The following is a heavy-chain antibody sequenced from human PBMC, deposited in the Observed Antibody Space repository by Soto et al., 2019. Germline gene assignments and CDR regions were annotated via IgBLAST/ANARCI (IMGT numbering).Heavy chain of an antibody. V-gene: IGHV1-18*01. J-gene: IGHJ6*02. D-gene: IGHD2-2*01. CDR1: GYTFTSYG. CDR3: ARDCSSTSCYYYYYGMDV. Sequence: ASVKVSCKASGYTFTSYGISWVRQAPGQGLEWMGWISAYNGNTNYAQKLQGRVTMTTDTSTSTAYMELRSLRSDDTAVYYCARDCSSTSCYYYYYGMDVWGQGTTVTAP. CDR2: ISAYNGNT.